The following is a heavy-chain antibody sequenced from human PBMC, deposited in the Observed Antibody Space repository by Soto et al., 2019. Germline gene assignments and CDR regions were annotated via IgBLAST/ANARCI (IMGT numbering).Heavy chain of an antibody. D-gene: IGHD5-12*01. Sequence: QVQLVESGGGVVQPGRSLRLSCAASGFTFSSYGMHWVRQAPGKGLEWVAVIWYDGSNKYYADSVKGRFTISRDNSKNTLYLKMNSLRAEDTVVFYCGREPPPTTYYYYYGMDVGGKGTTVPVSS. J-gene: IGHJ6*04. CDR2: IWYDGSNK. CDR1: GFTFSSYG. V-gene: IGHV3-33*01. CDR3: GREPPPTTYYYYYGMDV.